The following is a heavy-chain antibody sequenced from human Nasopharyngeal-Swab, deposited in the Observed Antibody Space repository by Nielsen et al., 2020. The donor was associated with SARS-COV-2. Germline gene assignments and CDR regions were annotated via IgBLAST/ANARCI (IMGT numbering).Heavy chain of an antibody. CDR1: GFIFSASA. CDR3: TTDFYFDY. V-gene: IGHV3-73*01. CDR2: IGDKDHNYAT. Sequence: GESLKISCAASGFIFSASAMHWVRQPPGKGLEWLGRIGDKDHNYATTYGASVKGRFTISRDDSKNTAFLQMDSLKTEDTALYYCTTDFYFDYWGQGTLVTVSS. J-gene: IGHJ4*02.